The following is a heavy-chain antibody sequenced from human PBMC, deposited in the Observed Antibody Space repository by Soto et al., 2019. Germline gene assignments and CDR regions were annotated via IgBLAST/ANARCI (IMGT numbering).Heavy chain of an antibody. Sequence: EVQLLESGGDLVQPGGSLRLSCAASGFTFSNYDMSWVRQAPGKGLEWVSSVSSSGSSTYYADSVKGRFTISRDKSKNTLYLQMSSPGAADTAVYHCARRDCGSGRNCEFGAPAFAYWGQGNLVTVTS. J-gene: IGHJ4*02. D-gene: IGHD2-21*01. CDR2: VSSSGSST. CDR1: GFTFSNYD. V-gene: IGHV3-23*01. CDR3: ARRDCGSGRNCEFGAPAFAY.